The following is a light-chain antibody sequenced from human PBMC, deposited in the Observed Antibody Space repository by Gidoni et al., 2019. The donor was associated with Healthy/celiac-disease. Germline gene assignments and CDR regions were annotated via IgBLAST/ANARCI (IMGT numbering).Light chain of an antibody. CDR1: QSVSSSY. V-gene: IGKV3-20*01. J-gene: IGKJ2*04. CDR3: QQYGSSPCS. CDR2: GAS. Sequence: ETVLTQSPGTLSLSPGERSTLACRASQSVSSSYLAWYQQKPGQAPRLLSYGASSRATGIPDRFSGSGSGTDFTLTISRLEPEDFAVYYCQQYGSSPCSFGQGTKLEIK.